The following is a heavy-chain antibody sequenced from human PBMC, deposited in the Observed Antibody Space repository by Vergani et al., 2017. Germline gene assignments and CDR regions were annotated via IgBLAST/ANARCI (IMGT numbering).Heavy chain of an antibody. Sequence: EVQLVESGGGLVQPGGSLRLSCAASGFTFSSYWMSWVRQAPGKGLEWVANIKQDGSEKYYVDSVKGRFTISRDNAKNSLYLQMNSLRAEDTAVYYCARDHAGTVYYYGMDVWGQGTTVTVSS. CDR3: ARDHAGTVYYYGMDV. V-gene: IGHV3-7*01. CDR1: GFTFSSYW. J-gene: IGHJ6*02. D-gene: IGHD1-1*01. CDR2: IKQDGSEK.